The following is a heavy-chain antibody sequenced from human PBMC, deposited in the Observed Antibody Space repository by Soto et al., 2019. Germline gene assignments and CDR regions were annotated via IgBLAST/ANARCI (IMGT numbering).Heavy chain of an antibody. CDR3: ARGNYDFLTGYYIEYFDY. V-gene: IGHV4-59*01. J-gene: IGHJ4*02. CDR1: GGSISTYY. Sequence: SETLSLTCAVSGGSISTYYWSWIRQPPGKGLEWIGYIYYSGSTNYNPSLKSRVTISVDTSKNQFSLKLSSVTAADTAVYYCARGNYDFLTGYYIEYFDYWGQETLVTVSS. D-gene: IGHD3-9*01. CDR2: IYYSGST.